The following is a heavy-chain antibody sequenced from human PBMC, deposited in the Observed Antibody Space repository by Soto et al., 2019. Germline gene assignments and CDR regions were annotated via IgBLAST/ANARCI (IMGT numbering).Heavy chain of an antibody. CDR3: ARDGPSPGSSWYRGYYYYYGMDV. V-gene: IGHV1-46*01. J-gene: IGHJ6*02. CDR1: GYTFTSYY. D-gene: IGHD6-13*01. CDR2: INPSGGST. Sequence: ASVKVSCKASGYTFTSYYMHWVRQAPGQGLEWMGIINPSGGSTSYAQKFQGRVTMTRDTSTSTVYMELSSLRSEDTAVYYCARDGPSPGSSWYRGYYYYYGMDVWGQGTTVTVSS.